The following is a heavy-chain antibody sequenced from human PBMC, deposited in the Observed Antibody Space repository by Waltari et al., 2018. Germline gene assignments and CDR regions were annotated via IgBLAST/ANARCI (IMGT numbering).Heavy chain of an antibody. Sequence: QVQLVQSGAEVKKPGSSVKVSCKASGGTFSSYAISWVRQAPGQGLEWMGRIIPIFGPANYARKCQGRVTITADKATSTAYMELSSLRSEGTAVYYCASRVLRYSSSWDLFDLWGRGTLVTVSS. CDR1: GGTFSSYA. D-gene: IGHD6-13*01. V-gene: IGHV1-69*08. CDR3: ASRVLRYSSSWDLFDL. J-gene: IGHJ2*01. CDR2: IIPIFGPA.